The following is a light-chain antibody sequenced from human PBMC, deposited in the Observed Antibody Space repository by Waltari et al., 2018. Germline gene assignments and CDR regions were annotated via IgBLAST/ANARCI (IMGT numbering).Light chain of an antibody. Sequence: EIVMTQSPATLSVSPGERATPPCRASQSVSSNLAWYQQKPGQAPRLLIYGASTRATGIPARFSGSGSGTEFTLTISSMQSEDFAVYYCQQYNNWPRAFGGGTKVEIK. CDR3: QQYNNWPRA. J-gene: IGKJ4*01. CDR1: QSVSSN. V-gene: IGKV3-15*01. CDR2: GAS.